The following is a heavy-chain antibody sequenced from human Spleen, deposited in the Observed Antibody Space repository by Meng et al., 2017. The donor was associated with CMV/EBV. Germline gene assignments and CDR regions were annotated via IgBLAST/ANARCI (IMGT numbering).Heavy chain of an antibody. CDR3: ARAQRISSSWYYFDY. D-gene: IGHD6-13*01. V-gene: IGHV3-11*01. J-gene: IGHJ4*02. Sequence: GGSLRLSCAASGFTFSDYYMSWIRQAPGKGLEWVSYISSSGSTIYYAESVKGRFTISRDSAKNSLYLQMNSLRAEDTALYHCARAQRISSSWYYFDYWGQGTLVTVSS. CDR2: ISSSGSTI. CDR1: GFTFSDYY.